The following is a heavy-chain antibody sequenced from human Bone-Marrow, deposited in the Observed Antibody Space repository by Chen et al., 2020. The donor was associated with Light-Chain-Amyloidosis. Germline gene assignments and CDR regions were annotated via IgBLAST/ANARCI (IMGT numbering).Heavy chain of an antibody. CDR3: ARGSRITIFGVSYPFDAFDI. V-gene: IGHV4-59*01. Sequence: QVQLQESGPGLVKPSETLSLTSTVSGGSISSYYWSWIRQPPGKGLEWIGYIYYSGSTNYNPSLKSRVTISVDTSKNQFSLKLSSVTAADTAVYYCARGSRITIFGVSYPFDAFDIWGQGTMVTVSS. J-gene: IGHJ3*02. CDR1: GGSISSYY. CDR2: IYYSGST. D-gene: IGHD3-3*01.